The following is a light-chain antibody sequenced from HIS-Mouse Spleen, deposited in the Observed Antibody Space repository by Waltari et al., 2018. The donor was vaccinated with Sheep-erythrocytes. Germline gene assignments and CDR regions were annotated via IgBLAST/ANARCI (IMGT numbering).Light chain of an antibody. CDR1: ALPKNY. CDR2: EDS. J-gene: IGLJ3*02. Sequence: SYELTQPPSVSVSPVQTARITCSGEALPKNYAHWYQQKSGQAPVLVIYEDSKRPSGIPERFSGSSSGTMATLTISRAQVEDEADYYCYSTDSSGNHWVFGGGTKLTVL. V-gene: IGLV3-10*01. CDR3: YSTDSSGNHWV.